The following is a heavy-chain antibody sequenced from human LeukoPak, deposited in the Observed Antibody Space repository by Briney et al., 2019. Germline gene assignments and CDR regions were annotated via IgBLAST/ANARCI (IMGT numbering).Heavy chain of an antibody. CDR1: GYSFTSYW. Sequence: ESLKISCKGSGYSFTSYWIGWVRQMPGKGLEWMGIIYPGDSDTRYSPSFQGQVTISADKSISTAYLQWSSLTASDTAMYYCARQEVSYGSGSQIDYWGQGTLVTVSS. V-gene: IGHV5-51*01. CDR3: ARQEVSYGSGSQIDY. D-gene: IGHD3-10*01. CDR2: IYPGDSDT. J-gene: IGHJ4*02.